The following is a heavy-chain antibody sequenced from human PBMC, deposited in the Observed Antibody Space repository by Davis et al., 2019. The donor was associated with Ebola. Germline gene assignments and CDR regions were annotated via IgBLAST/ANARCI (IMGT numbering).Heavy chain of an antibody. CDR3: AREELQQSGYY. Sequence: ASVKVSCKAFGYTFTGYYMHWVRQAPGQGLEWMGWINCNSGGTNYAQKFQGRVTMTRDTSISTAYMELSRLRSDDTAVYYCAREELQQSGYYWGQGTLVTVSS. V-gene: IGHV1-2*02. CDR1: GYTFTGYY. CDR2: INCNSGGT. D-gene: IGHD3-10*01. J-gene: IGHJ4*02.